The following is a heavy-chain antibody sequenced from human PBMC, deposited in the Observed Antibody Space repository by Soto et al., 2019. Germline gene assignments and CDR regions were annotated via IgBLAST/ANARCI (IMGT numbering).Heavy chain of an antibody. CDR3: ARWVVVAANFDP. V-gene: IGHV4-39*01. D-gene: IGHD2-15*01. CDR1: GGSISSSSYY. CDR2: IYYSGST. Sequence: SETLCLTCTVSGGSISSSSYYLGWIRQPPGKGLEWIGSIYYSGSTYYNPSLKSRVTISVDTSKNQFSLKLSSVTAADTAVYYCARWVVVAANFDPWGQGPLVTVSS. J-gene: IGHJ5*02.